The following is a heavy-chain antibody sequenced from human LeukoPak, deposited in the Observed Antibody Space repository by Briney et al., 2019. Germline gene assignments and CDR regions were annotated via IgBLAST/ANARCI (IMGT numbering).Heavy chain of an antibody. CDR3: AKGLRVGATGDFDY. Sequence: GGSLRLSCAASGLTFSSYGMHWVRQAPGKGLEWVAFIRYDGSRQYYADSVKGRFTISRDNSENTLYLQMNSLRAEDTAVYYCAKGLRVGATGDFDYWGQGTLVTVSS. J-gene: IGHJ4*02. V-gene: IGHV3-30*02. CDR2: IRYDGSRQ. CDR1: GLTFSSYG. D-gene: IGHD1-26*01.